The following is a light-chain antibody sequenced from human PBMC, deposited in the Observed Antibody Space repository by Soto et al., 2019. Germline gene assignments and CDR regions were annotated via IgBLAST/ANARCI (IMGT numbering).Light chain of an antibody. J-gene: IGKJ5*01. CDR1: QSISKF. CDR3: QQSNSTPRD. Sequence: DIQMTQSPSSLSAXXXXXXXXXXXASQSISKFLNWYQQKPVKAPKLLIYAASSLQSGVPSRFSGSGSGTDFILTISSLQPEDFATYYCQQSNSTPRDFGQGTRLEIK. V-gene: IGKV1-39*01. CDR2: AAS.